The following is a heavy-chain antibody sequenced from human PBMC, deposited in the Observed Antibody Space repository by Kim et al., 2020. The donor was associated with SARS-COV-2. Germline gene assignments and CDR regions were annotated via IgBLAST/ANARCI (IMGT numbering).Heavy chain of an antibody. CDR1: GFTFTSSA. V-gene: IGHV1-58*01. CDR3: AARAADGSGSYYNPYYYYYGMDV. CDR2: IVVGSGNT. D-gene: IGHD3-10*01. Sequence: SVKVSCKASGFTFTSSAVQWVRQARGQRLEWIGWIVVGSGNTNYAQKFQERVTITRDMSTSTAYMELSSLRSEDTAVYYCAARAADGSGSYYNPYYYYYGMDVWGQGTTVTVSS. J-gene: IGHJ6*02.